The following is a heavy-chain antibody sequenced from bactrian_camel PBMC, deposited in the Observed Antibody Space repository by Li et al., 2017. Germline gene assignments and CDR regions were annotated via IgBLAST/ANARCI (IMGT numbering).Heavy chain of an antibody. CDR3: TGSATTAILGY. CDR1: GRGFEHYC. J-gene: IGHJ4*01. D-gene: IGHD5*01. Sequence: HVQLVESGGGSVQPGGSLRLSCTDFGRGFEHYCMGWFRQTPENERAGVASIDLSGATTYGDSVKGRFTISKDNAKNTLYLQMNSLKTEDAAVYYCTGSATTAILGYLGQGTQVT. CDR2: IDLSGAT. V-gene: IGHV3S53*01.